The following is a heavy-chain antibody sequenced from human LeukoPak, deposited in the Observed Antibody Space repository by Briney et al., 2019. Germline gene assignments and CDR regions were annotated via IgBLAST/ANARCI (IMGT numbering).Heavy chain of an antibody. CDR3: ARGVVEYYGSGSYLGLPDWFDP. CDR1: GGSISSGGYY. Sequence: PSETLSLTCTVSGGSISSGGYYWSWIRQHPGKGLEWIGYIYYSGSTYYNPSLKSRVTISVDTSKNQFSLKLSSVTAADTAVYYCARGVVEYYGSGSYLGLPDWFDPWGQGTLVTVSS. D-gene: IGHD3-10*01. V-gene: IGHV4-31*03. J-gene: IGHJ5*02. CDR2: IYYSGST.